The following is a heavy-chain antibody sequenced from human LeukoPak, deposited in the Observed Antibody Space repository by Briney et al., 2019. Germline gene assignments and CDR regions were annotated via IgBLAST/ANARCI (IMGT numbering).Heavy chain of an antibody. CDR3: AREEYFQDSNGYSYYFHS. V-gene: IGHV4-4*07. CDR1: GGSIGWDY. J-gene: IGHJ4*02. CDR2: IYKSGST. Sequence: PSETLSLTCTVSGGSIGWDYWSWIRQSAGKGREWIGRIYKSGSTNYNPSFRRRVTMSVDTSKNQFSLHVTSVTAADTAVYYCAREEYFQDSNGYSYYFHSWGQGSLVTVSS. D-gene: IGHD3-22*01.